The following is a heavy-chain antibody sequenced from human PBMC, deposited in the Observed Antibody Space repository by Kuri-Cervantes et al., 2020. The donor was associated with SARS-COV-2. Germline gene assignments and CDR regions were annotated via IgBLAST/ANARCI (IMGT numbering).Heavy chain of an antibody. CDR2: SRRKAYGGTS. V-gene: IGHV3-49*03. J-gene: IGHJ6*03. CDR3: TTGPSVAVRPDSYLYMDV. Sequence: GRSLRLSCTASGFTFGDEAMNWFSQTQGKGLEWVGSSRRKAYGGTSEYAASVKDRLPISRDDTGTIAYLQTNSLKTEDTAVYYCTTGPSVAVRPDSYLYMDVWGKGTTVTVSS. CDR1: GFTFGDEA. D-gene: IGHD3-10*01.